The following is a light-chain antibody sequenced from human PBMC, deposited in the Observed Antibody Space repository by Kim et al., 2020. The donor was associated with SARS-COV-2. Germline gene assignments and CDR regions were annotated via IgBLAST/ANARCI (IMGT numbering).Light chain of an antibody. CDR1: QSVSSNS. V-gene: IGKV3-20*01. CDR3: QHYGISPMYT. J-gene: IGKJ2*01. CDR2: GAS. Sequence: PGRRATLARRASQSVSSNSLAWYQQKPGQAPRLFIYGASSRAAGIPDRFSGSGSGTDFTLTISRLEPEDIAVYYCQHYGISPMYTFGQGTKLEI.